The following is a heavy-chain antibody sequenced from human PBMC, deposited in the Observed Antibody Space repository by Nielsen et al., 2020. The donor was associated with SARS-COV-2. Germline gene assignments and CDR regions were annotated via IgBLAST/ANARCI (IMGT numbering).Heavy chain of an antibody. CDR2: ISYDGSNK. CDR1: GFTFSSYG. V-gene: IGHV3-30*18. CDR3: AKDRDSSSSGALS. Sequence: GESLKISCAASGFTFSSYGMHWVRQAPGKGLEWVAVISYDGSNKYYVDSVKGRFTISRDNSKNTLYLQMNSLRAEDTAVYYCAKDRDSSSSGALSWGQGTLVTVSS. J-gene: IGHJ5*02. D-gene: IGHD6-6*01.